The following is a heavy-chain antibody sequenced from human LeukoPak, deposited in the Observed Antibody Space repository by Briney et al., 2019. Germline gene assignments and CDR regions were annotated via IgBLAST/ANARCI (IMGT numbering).Heavy chain of an antibody. Sequence: SETLSLTCAVYGGSFSGYYWTWIRHTPEKGLEWIGEMNPSGSTNYNPSLKSPVTISVDTSKNQFSLNLSSVTAADTAVYYCARGRHDITMIVVIMTAVSYYLDVWGKGTTVTVS. D-gene: IGHD3-22*01. J-gene: IGHJ6*03. CDR2: MNPSGST. CDR1: GGSFSGYY. V-gene: IGHV4-34*01. CDR3: ARGRHDITMIVVIMTAVSYYLDV.